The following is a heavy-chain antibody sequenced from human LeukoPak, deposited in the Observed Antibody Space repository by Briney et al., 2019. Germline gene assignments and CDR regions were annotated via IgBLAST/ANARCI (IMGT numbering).Heavy chain of an antibody. V-gene: IGHV3-7*01. J-gene: IGHJ4*02. Sequence: GGSLRLSCAASGFSFSNYWMSWVRQAPGKGPEWVANIRQDGSEMYYVDSVKGRFTISRDNAKNSLYLQMNSLRAEDTGLYYCARLSAGVPDWGQGTLVTVSS. D-gene: IGHD3-10*01. CDR3: ARLSAGVPD. CDR2: IRQDGSEM. CDR1: GFSFSNYW.